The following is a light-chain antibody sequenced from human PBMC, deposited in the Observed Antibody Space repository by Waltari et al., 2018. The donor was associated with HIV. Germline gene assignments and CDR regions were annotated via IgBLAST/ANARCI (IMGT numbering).Light chain of an antibody. Sequence: DIQMTQSPSSLSASVGDRVTITCRASQSISTYLNWYQQKPGKAPKLLIFAASSLQSGVPSGFSGSGSGTDFTLTITSLQPEDSALYYCQQSYKIPITFGQGTRLVI. V-gene: IGKV1-39*01. J-gene: IGKJ5*01. CDR1: QSISTY. CDR2: AAS. CDR3: QQSYKIPIT.